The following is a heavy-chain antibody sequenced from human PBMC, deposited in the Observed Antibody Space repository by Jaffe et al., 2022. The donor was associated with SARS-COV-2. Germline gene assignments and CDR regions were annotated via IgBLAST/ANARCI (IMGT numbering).Heavy chain of an antibody. CDR2: IKQDGSEK. CDR1: GFTFSSYW. Sequence: EVQLVESGGGLVQPGGSLRLSCAASGFTFSSYWMSWVRQAPGKGLEWVANIKQDGSEKYYVDSVKGRFTISRDNAKNSLYLQMNSLRAEDTAVYYCAPGPDDQGDYGGTFDPWGQGTLVTVSS. D-gene: IGHD3-10*01. V-gene: IGHV3-7*01. J-gene: IGHJ5*02. CDR3: APGPDDQGDYGGTFDP.